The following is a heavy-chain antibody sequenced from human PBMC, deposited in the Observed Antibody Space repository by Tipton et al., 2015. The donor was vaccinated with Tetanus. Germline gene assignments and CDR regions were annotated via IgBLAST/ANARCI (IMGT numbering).Heavy chain of an antibody. CDR2: IYYSGST. CDR1: GGSISSSSYY. D-gene: IGHD6-13*01. J-gene: IGHJ4*02. V-gene: IGHV4-39*07. Sequence: TLSLTCTVSGGSISSSSYYWGWIRQPPGKGLEWIGSIYYSGSTYYNPSLKSRVTISVDTSKNQFSLKLSSVTAADTAVYYCARGEADSSSWYRVPYYFDYWGQGTLVTVSS. CDR3: ARGEADSSSWYRVPYYFDY.